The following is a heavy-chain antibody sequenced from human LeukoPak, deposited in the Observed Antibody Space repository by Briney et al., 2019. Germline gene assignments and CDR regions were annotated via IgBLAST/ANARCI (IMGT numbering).Heavy chain of an antibody. CDR2: ISGSGGNT. Sequence: GGSLRLSCVASGFTFSSYAMSWVRQAPGKGLDWVSAISGSGGNTYYADSVKGRFTISRDNSKNTLYLQMNSLRAEDTAVYYCAKDQYGGNPQYYFDYWGQGALVTVSS. D-gene: IGHD4-23*01. J-gene: IGHJ4*02. V-gene: IGHV3-23*01. CDR1: GFTFSSYA. CDR3: AKDQYGGNPQYYFDY.